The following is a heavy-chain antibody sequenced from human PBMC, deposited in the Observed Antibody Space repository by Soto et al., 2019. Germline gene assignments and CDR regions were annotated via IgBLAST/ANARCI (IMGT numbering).Heavy chain of an antibody. CDR2: ISYDGSNK. CDR3: AKDSGLFVVVAATLGY. CDR1: GFTFSSYG. J-gene: IGHJ4*02. D-gene: IGHD2-15*01. V-gene: IGHV3-30*18. Sequence: GGSLRLSCAASGFTFSSYGMHWVRQAPGKGLEWVAVISYDGSNKYYADSVKGRFTISRDNSKNTLYLQMNSLRAEDTAVYYCAKDSGLFVVVAATLGYWGQGTLVTVS.